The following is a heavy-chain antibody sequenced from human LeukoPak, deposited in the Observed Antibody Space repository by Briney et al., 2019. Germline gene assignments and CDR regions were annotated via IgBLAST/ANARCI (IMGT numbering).Heavy chain of an antibody. CDR2: IYHSGST. CDR3: ARNPGSEYPGW. CDR1: GGSISSSSW. Sequence: SETLSLTCAVSGGSISSSSWWSWVRQPPGKGLEWIGEIYHSGSTNYNPSLKSRVTISVDKSKNQLSLKLSSVTAADTAVYYCARNPGSEYPGWWGQGTLVTVSS. D-gene: IGHD2-15*01. V-gene: IGHV4-4*02. J-gene: IGHJ4*02.